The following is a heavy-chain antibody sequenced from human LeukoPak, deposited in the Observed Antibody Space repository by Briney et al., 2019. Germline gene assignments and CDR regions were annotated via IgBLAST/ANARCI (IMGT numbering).Heavy chain of an antibody. D-gene: IGHD2-15*01. CDR2: IITIFGPA. V-gene: IGHV1-69*05. Sequence: SVKVSCKASGGTLSSYAISWVRQAPGQGLEWMGRIITIFGPAIYAQTFQGRVSITTDESTSTAYMELSSLRAEDTAVYYCARDLRFGSGLDYWRQGTLVTVSS. CDR3: ARDLRFGSGLDY. CDR1: GGTLSSYA. J-gene: IGHJ4*02.